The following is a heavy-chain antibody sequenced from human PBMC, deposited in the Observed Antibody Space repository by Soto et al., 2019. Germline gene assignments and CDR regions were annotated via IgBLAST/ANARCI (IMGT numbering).Heavy chain of an antibody. J-gene: IGHJ4*02. D-gene: IGHD3-22*01. CDR1: GFTFSSYW. CDR2: IKQDGSEK. V-gene: IGHV3-7*03. CDR3: ARDGRHYYDSSGYYYFDY. Sequence: PGGSLRLSCAASGFTFSSYWMSWVRQAPGKGLEWVANIKQDGSEKYYVDSVKGRFTISRDNAKNSLYLQMNSLRAEDTAVYYCARDGRHYYDSSGYYYFDYWGQGTLVTVSS.